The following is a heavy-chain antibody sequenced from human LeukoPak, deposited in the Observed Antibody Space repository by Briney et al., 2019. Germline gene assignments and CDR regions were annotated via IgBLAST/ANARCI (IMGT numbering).Heavy chain of an antibody. CDR1: GGSISGYY. CDR3: ARGVTICGVVNSWLGYYYGMDV. CDR2: INHSGST. V-gene: IGHV4-34*01. D-gene: IGHD3-3*01. J-gene: IGHJ6*02. Sequence: SETPSLTCTVSGGSISGYYWSWLRQPPGKGLEWIGEINHSGSTNYNPSLKSRVTISVDTSKNQFSLKLSSVTAADTAVYYCARGVTICGVVNSWLGYYYGMDVWGQGTTVTVSS.